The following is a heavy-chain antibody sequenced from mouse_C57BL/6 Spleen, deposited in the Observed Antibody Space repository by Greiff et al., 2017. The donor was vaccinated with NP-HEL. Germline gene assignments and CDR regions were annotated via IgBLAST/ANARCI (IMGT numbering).Heavy chain of an antibody. Sequence: VQLQESGPELVKPGASVKISCKASGYSFTSYYIHWVKQRPGQGLEWIGWIYPGSGNTKYNEKFKGKATLTADTSSSTAYMQLSSLTSEDSAVYYCARGEYDYDEGYAMDYWGQGTSVTVSS. CDR1: GYSFTSYY. D-gene: IGHD2-4*01. J-gene: IGHJ4*01. V-gene: IGHV1-66*01. CDR3: ARGEYDYDEGYAMDY. CDR2: IYPGSGNT.